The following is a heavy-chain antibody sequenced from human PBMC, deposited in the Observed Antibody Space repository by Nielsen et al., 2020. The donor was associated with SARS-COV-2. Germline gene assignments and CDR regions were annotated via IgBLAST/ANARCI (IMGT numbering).Heavy chain of an antibody. J-gene: IGHJ3*02. CDR2: ISGSGTGT. Sequence: GGSLRLSCAASGFTFSIYAMSWVRQAPGKGLEWVSGISGSGTGTHYADSVKGRFIISRDNSKNTYLQMNSLRGEDTAVYYCAKGTRQWLDTPFDIWGRGITVTVSS. CDR1: GFTFSIYA. CDR3: AKGTRQWLDTPFDI. V-gene: IGHV3-23*01. D-gene: IGHD6-19*01.